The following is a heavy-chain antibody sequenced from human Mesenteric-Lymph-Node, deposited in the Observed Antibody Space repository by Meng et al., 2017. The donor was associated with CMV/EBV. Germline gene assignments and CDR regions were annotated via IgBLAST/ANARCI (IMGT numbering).Heavy chain of an antibody. CDR3: ARHLYGDYGGFDY. D-gene: IGHD4-17*01. CDR2: INHSGST. V-gene: IGHV4-34*01. Sequence: CAVYGGSFSGYYWSWIRQPPGKGLEWIGEINHSGSTNYNPSLKSRVTISVDTSKNQFSLKLSSVTAADTAVYYCARHLYGDYGGFDYWGQGTLVTVSS. CDR1: GGSFSGYY. J-gene: IGHJ4*02.